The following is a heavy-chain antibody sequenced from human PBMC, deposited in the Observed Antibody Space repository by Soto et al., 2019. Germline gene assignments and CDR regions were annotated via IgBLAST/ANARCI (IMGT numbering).Heavy chain of an antibody. V-gene: IGHV1-69*13. CDR1: GVTFSSYA. J-gene: IGHJ6*02. Sequence: ASVKVSCKASGVTFSSYAISWVRQAPGQGLEWMGGIIPIFGTANYAQKFQGRVTITADESTSTAYMELSSLRSEDTAVYYCARSGIFGGKYINYYYYYGMDVWGQGTTVTVSS. CDR2: IIPIFGTA. CDR3: ARSGIFGGKYINYYYYYGMDV. D-gene: IGHD3-3*01.